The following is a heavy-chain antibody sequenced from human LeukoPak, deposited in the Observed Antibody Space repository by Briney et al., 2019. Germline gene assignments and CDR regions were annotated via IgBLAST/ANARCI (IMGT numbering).Heavy chain of an antibody. CDR2: ISYSGNT. V-gene: IGHV4-39*01. D-gene: IGHD5-24*01. Sequence: SQTLSLTCTVSGGSISRSSYYWGWIRQPPGKGLEWIGRISYSGNTYYNPSLKSRVTISVDTSKNQFSLKLSSVTAADTAIYYCARRDGYNGGFDYWGQGTLVTVSS. CDR1: GGSISRSSYY. J-gene: IGHJ4*02. CDR3: ARRDGYNGGFDY.